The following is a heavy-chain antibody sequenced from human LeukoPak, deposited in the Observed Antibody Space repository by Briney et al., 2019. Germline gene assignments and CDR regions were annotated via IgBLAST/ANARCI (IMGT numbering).Heavy chain of an antibody. Sequence: GGSLRLSCAASGFTFSSYAMHWVRQAPGKGLEWVAVISYDGSNKYYADSVKGRFTISRDNSKNTLYLQMNSLRAEDTAVYYCARDPLAAADYYFDYWGQGTLVTVSS. J-gene: IGHJ4*02. CDR3: ARDPLAAADYYFDY. D-gene: IGHD6-25*01. V-gene: IGHV3-30-3*01. CDR1: GFTFSSYA. CDR2: ISYDGSNK.